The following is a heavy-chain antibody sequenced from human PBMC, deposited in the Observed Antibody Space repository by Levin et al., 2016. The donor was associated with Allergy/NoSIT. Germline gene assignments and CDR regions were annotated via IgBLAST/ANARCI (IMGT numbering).Heavy chain of an antibody. J-gene: IGHJ4*02. D-gene: IGHD1-7*01. V-gene: IGHV3-7*03. CDR2: IKQDGSEK. CDR3: AREGENYENYY. Sequence: WIRQPPGKGLEWVANIKQDGSEKYYVDSVKGRFTISRDNAKNSLYLQMNSLRAEDTAVYYCAREGENYENYYWGQGTLVTVSS.